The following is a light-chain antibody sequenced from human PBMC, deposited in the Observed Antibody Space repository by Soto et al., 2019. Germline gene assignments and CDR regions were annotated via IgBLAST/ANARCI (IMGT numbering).Light chain of an antibody. J-gene: IGLJ2*01. Sequence: QSVLTQSPSASASLGASVKLTCTLSSGHSNYAIAWHQQQSEKGPRYLMKLNSDGSHSKGDGIPDRFSGPSSGAERYLTISSLQSEDEADQYRQTWGSGIVVFGGGTKLTVL. CDR1: SGHSNYA. V-gene: IGLV4-69*01. CDR2: LNSDGSH. CDR3: QTWGSGIVV.